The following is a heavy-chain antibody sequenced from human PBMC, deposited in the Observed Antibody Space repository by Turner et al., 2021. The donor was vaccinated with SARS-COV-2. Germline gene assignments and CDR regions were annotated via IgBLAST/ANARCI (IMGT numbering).Heavy chain of an antibody. CDR3: ARGRDDYIWGSPTPTDYFDY. CDR2: INHRGKT. Sequence: QVMLQQWGAGLLKPSETLSRACAVYGGSFSGYYLSFISQPTGKGMEWIGEINHRGKTNYKPSLQSRVITSVDMSKNHFYLKLTSVTDADTAVYYCARGRDDYIWGSPTPTDYFDYWGQGTLVTVSS. J-gene: IGHJ4*02. CDR1: GGSFSGYY. D-gene: IGHD3-16*01. V-gene: IGHV4-34*01.